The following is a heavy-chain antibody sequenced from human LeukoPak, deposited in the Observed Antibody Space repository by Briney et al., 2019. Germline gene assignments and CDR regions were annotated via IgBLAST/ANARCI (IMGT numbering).Heavy chain of an antibody. CDR1: GFTFSTYA. Sequence: GGSLRLSCAASGFTFSTYAMSWVRQAPGKGLEWVSAISGSGGLTFYADSVEGRFTISRDNSKNTLYLQMNSLRAEDTAVYYCAKHTLLRGYSYGFDYWDQGTLVTVSS. D-gene: IGHD5-18*01. J-gene: IGHJ4*02. CDR3: AKHTLLRGYSYGFDY. V-gene: IGHV3-23*01. CDR2: ISGSGGLT.